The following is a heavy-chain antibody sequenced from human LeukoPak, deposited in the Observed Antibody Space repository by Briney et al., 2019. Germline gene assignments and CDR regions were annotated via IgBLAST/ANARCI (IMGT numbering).Heavy chain of an antibody. Sequence: PGGSLRLSCAASGFTFSSYGMHWVRQAPGKGLEWVAVIWYDGSNKYYADSVKGRFTISRDNSKNTLYLQMNSLRVEDTAVYYCARDYDFWSGHRYFDYWGQGTLVTVSS. CDR3: ARDYDFWSGHRYFDY. V-gene: IGHV3-33*01. CDR1: GFTFSSYG. J-gene: IGHJ4*02. CDR2: IWYDGSNK. D-gene: IGHD3-3*01.